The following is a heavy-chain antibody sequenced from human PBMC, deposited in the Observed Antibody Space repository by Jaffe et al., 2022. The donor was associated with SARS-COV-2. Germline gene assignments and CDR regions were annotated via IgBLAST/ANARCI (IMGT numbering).Heavy chain of an antibody. CDR1: GGSISNKY. Sequence: QVQLQESGPGLVRPSETLSLTCTVSGGSISNKYWSWIRQPPGKGLEWIGFIHYTGSTSYNPSLGGRVSMSVDASKSHFSLSLSSVTAADTAVYYCARAAGTLSTSDYWGQGILVTVSS. J-gene: IGHJ4*02. D-gene: IGHD2-2*01. CDR3: ARAAGTLSTSDY. CDR2: IHYTGST. V-gene: IGHV4-59*08.